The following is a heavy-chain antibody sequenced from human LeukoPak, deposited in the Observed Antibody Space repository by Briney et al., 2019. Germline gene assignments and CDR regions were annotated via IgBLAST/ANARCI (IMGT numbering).Heavy chain of an antibody. CDR1: GFTGTFYG. CDR3: ARRTAGAYDV. V-gene: IGHV3-33*08. J-gene: IGHJ3*01. CDR2: ITDDGNKK. Sequence: GGSLRLSCADSGFTGTFYGMHWVRQAPGKGLEWLAVITDDGNKKYYGDSVKGRFTISRENAKNSLYLQMNSLRAGDTAVYYCARRTAGAYDVWGQGTMVTVSS.